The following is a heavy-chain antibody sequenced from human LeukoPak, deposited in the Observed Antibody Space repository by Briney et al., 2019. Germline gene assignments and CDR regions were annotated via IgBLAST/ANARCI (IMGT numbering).Heavy chain of an antibody. D-gene: IGHD2-15*01. V-gene: IGHV4-61*02. Sequence: SETLSLTCTVSGGSISSGSYYWSWIRQPAGKGLEWIGRIYTSGSTNYNPSLKSRVTISVDTSKDQFSLTLTSVTAADTAVYYCARVAAKTVDHWGQGTLVTVSS. CDR1: GGSISSGSYY. J-gene: IGHJ4*02. CDR3: ARVAAKTVDH. CDR2: IYTSGST.